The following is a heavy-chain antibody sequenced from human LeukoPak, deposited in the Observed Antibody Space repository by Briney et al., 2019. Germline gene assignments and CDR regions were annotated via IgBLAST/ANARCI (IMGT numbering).Heavy chain of an antibody. CDR3: ARVWFGRVGAFDI. D-gene: IGHD3-10*01. CDR2: INPNSGNT. V-gene: IGHV1-8*02. CDR1: GYTFTGYY. Sequence: ASVKVSCKASGYTFTGYYMHWVRQAPGQGLEWMGWINPNSGNTGYAQKFQGRVAMTRNTSISTAYMELSSLRSEDTAVYYCARVWFGRVGAFDIWGQGTMVTVSS. J-gene: IGHJ3*02.